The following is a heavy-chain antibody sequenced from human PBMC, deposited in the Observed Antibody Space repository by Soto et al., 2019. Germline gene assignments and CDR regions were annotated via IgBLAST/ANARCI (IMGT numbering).Heavy chain of an antibody. CDR2: IHPSGQPI. CDR3: ARRASR. Sequence: EVHLVESGGGLVQPGGSLRLSCAVSGFTFSSSEMYWVRQAPGKGLEWISYIHPSGQPIFYADSVKGRFTISRDNANNSLFLQMNSLRAEDTAVYYCARRASRWGQGTMVTVSS. CDR1: GFTFSSSE. J-gene: IGHJ3*01. D-gene: IGHD1-26*01. V-gene: IGHV3-48*03.